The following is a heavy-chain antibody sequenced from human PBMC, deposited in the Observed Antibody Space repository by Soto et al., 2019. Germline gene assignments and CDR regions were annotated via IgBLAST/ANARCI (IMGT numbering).Heavy chain of an antibody. J-gene: IGHJ6*02. D-gene: IGHD1-26*01. Sequence: GESLKISCRTSGDRFTSYWIAWVRQMPVKGLEWRGIIFPGDSETRYSPSFQGQVTISADKSISTAYLQLSSLKASDTAMYYCARVVGATVYYYCYGMEFWGQGTTVTVSS. CDR2: IFPGDSET. CDR3: ARVVGATVYYYCYGMEF. V-gene: IGHV5-51*01. CDR1: GDRFTSYW.